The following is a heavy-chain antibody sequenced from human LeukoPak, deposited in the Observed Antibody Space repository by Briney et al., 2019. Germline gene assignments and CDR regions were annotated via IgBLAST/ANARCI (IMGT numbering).Heavy chain of an antibody. CDR1: GFTVRNNY. D-gene: IGHD1-26*01. CDR2: IYSGGST. V-gene: IGHV3-53*01. J-gene: IGHJ3*02. CDR3: ARGVGQDAFDI. Sequence: GGPLRLSCAASGFTVRNNYMSWVRQAPGKGLEWVSVIYSGGSTYYADSVKGRFTFSKDNSKNTLYLQMTNLRVEDTAAYYCARGVGQDAFDIWGQGTMVTVSS.